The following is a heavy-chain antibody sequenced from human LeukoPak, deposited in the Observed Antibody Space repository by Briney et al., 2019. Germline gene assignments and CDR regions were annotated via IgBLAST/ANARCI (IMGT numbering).Heavy chain of an antibody. V-gene: IGHV4-39*07. Sequence: PSETLSLTCTVSGGSISSSSYYWGWIRQPPGKGLEWIGSIYYSGSTYYNPSLKSRVTISVDTSKNQFSLKLSSVTAADTAVYYCARANSWFDPWGQGTLVTVSS. CDR1: GGSISSSSYY. CDR2: IYYSGST. J-gene: IGHJ5*02. CDR3: ARANSWFDP. D-gene: IGHD4-11*01.